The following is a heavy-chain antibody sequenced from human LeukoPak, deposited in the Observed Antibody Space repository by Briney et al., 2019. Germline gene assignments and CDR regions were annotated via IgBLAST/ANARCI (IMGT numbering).Heavy chain of an antibody. Sequence: PGGSLRLSCAASGFTFSNAWMSWVRQAPGKGLEWVGRIKSKTDGGTTDYAAPVKGRFTISRDDSKNTLYLQMYSLKTEDTAVYYCTTGEDYYYGMDVWGQGTTVTVSS. CDR1: GFTFSNAW. CDR2: IKSKTDGGTT. CDR3: TTGEDYYYGMDV. V-gene: IGHV3-15*01. J-gene: IGHJ6*02.